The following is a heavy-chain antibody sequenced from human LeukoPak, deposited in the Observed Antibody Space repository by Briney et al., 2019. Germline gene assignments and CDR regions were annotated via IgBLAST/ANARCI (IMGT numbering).Heavy chain of an antibody. CDR3: ARDDSSGYHDY. V-gene: IGHV4-31*03. CDR2: TYYSGST. J-gene: IGHJ4*02. CDR1: GGSISSGGYY. D-gene: IGHD3-22*01. Sequence: PSQTLSLTCTVSGGSISSGGYYWSWIRQHPGKGLEWIGYTYYSGSTYYNPSLKSRVTISVDTSKNQFSLKLSSVTAADTAVYYCARDDSSGYHDYWGQGTLVTVSS.